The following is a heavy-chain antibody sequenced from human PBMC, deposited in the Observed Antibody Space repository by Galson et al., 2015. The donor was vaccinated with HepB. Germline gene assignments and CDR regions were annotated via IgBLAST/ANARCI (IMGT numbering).Heavy chain of an antibody. CDR2: IIPTFGTT. D-gene: IGHD1-26*01. CDR1: GGTFSSYA. V-gene: IGHV1-69*13. Sequence: SVKVSCKASGGTFSSYAISWVRQAPGQGLEWVGDIIPTFGTTNYAHKFRGRVTITADESSTTAYMELTSLRPEDTAVYFCAREGGRPAIYYFDYWGQGTPATVAS. CDR3: AREGGRPAIYYFDY. J-gene: IGHJ4*02.